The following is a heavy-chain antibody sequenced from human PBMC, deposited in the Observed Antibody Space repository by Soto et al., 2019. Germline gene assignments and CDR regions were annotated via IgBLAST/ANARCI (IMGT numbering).Heavy chain of an antibody. J-gene: IGHJ6*02. V-gene: IGHV3-33*01. CDR1: GFAFSGYG. CDR2: IWFDGSDA. Sequence: GGSLRLSCAASGFAFSGYGMHWVRQAPGKGLEWVAFIWFDGSDALYSDSVKGRFTISRDNSKNTLFLQLNSLRGDDTAVYYCAREGYCSGGGCSGGMDVWGQGTAVTVSS. D-gene: IGHD2-15*01. CDR3: AREGYCSGGGCSGGMDV.